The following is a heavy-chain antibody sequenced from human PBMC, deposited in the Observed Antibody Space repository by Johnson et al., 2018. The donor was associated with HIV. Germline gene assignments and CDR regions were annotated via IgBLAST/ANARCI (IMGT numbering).Heavy chain of an antibody. CDR3: ATLNGHAFDI. CDR1: GFTFSSYA. V-gene: IGHV3-7*05. J-gene: IGHJ3*02. CDR2: IKQGGSEK. Sequence: VQLVESGGGVVQPGRSLRLSCAASGFTFSSYAMHWVRQAPGKGLEWVANIKQGGSEKYFVDSLKGRFIISRDNAKNSLYLQMNSLRAEDTSVYYCATLNGHAFDIWGQGTMVTVSS.